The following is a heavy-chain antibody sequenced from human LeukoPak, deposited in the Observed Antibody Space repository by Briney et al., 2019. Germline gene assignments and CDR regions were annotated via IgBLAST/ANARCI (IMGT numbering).Heavy chain of an antibody. Sequence: PGGSLRLSCAASGFTFSSYWMSWVRQAPGKGLEWVANIKQDGSEKYYVDSVKGRFTISRDNAKNSLYLQMNSLRAEDTAAYYCARDLSSSTSCYSYWGQGTLVTVSS. CDR3: ARDLSSSTSCYSY. CDR2: IKQDGSEK. J-gene: IGHJ4*02. D-gene: IGHD2-2*01. CDR1: GFTFSSYW. V-gene: IGHV3-7*01.